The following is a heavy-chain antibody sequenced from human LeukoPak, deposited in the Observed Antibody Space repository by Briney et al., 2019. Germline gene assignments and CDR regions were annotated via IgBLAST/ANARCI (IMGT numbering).Heavy chain of an antibody. CDR1: GFTFSSYA. D-gene: IGHD5-18*01. CDR3: AKGEGSYGRHDAFDI. CDR2: ISGSGGST. Sequence: PGGSLRLSCAASGFTFSSYAMSWVRQAPGKGLEWVSAISGSGGSTYYADSVKGRFTISRDNSKNTLYLQMNSLRAEDTAVYYCAKGEGSYGRHDAFDIWAKGQWSPSLQ. J-gene: IGHJ3*02. V-gene: IGHV3-23*01.